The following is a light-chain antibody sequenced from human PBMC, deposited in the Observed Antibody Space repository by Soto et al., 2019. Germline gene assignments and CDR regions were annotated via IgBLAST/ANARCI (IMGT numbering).Light chain of an antibody. CDR3: QQYSTSPST. CDR2: DAS. Sequence: EIVLTQSPGTLSLSPGERATLSCRASQSVSSTYLAWYQQKPGQAPRLLISDASSRATGIPDRFSGSGSGTAFTLTIRRLEPEDSATYYCQQYSTSPSTFGKGTKVEIK. V-gene: IGKV3-20*01. J-gene: IGKJ1*01. CDR1: QSVSSTY.